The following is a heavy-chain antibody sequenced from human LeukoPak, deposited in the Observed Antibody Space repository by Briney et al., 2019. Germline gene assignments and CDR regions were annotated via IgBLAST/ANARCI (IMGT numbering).Heavy chain of an antibody. V-gene: IGHV1-69*02. J-gene: IGHJ4*02. CDR3: ARGAAAAPDDY. CDR2: IIPILGIA. Sequence: GSSVKVSCKASGGTFSSYTIIWVRQAPGQGLEWMGRIIPILGIANYAQKFQGRVTITADESTSTAYMELSSLRSEDTAVYYCARGAAAAPDDYWGQGTLVTVSS. CDR1: GGTFSSYT. D-gene: IGHD6-13*01.